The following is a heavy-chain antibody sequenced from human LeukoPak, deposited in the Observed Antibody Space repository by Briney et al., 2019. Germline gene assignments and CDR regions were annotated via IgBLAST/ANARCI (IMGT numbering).Heavy chain of an antibody. V-gene: IGHV3-7*03. CDR3: ARALSG. CDR2: IKQDGSEK. D-gene: IGHD3-3*01. CDR1: GFTFSTYW. J-gene: IGHJ4*02. Sequence: GGSLRLYCAVSGFTFSTYWMSWVRQAPGKGLEWVANIKQDGSEKYYVDSVKGRFTISRDNAKNSLYLQMNSLRAEDTAVYYCARALSGWGQGTLVTVSS.